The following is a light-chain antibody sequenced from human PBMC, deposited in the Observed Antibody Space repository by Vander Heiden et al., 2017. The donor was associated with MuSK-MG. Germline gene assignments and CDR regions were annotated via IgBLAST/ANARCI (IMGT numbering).Light chain of an antibody. Sequence: DIQMTQTPSTLAASVGDRVTITCRASQKINTWVTWYQQKPGRAPRLLIYKASTLESGVSTRFTGSGSGTEFTLTISSRQPEDSATYYCQQYVGHAHTFGQGTKMDIK. CDR3: QQYVGHAHT. CDR1: QKINTW. J-gene: IGKJ2*01. V-gene: IGKV1-5*03. CDR2: KAS.